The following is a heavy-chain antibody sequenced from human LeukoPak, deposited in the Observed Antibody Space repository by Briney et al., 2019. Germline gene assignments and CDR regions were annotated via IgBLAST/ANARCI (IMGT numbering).Heavy chain of an antibody. J-gene: IGHJ5*02. Sequence: ASVKVSCKASGYTFTSYGISWVRQAPGQGLEWMGWINAYNGNTNYAQKLQGRVTMTTDTSTSTAYMELRSLRSDDTAVYYCGRVDIVVVPAAIATGWFDPWGQGTLVTVSS. V-gene: IGHV1-18*01. CDR2: INAYNGNT. CDR3: GRVDIVVVPAAIATGWFDP. D-gene: IGHD2-2*02. CDR1: GYTFTSYG.